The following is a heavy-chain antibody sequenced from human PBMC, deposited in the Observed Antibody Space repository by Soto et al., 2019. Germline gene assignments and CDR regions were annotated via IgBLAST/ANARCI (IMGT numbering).Heavy chain of an antibody. CDR3: VTRSWPVAWWGGDSPGGGF. V-gene: IGHV3-72*01. CDR1: GFTFSDHY. Sequence: EVQLVESGGDLVQPGGSLRLSCAASGFTFSDHYIAWVRQAPGQGLEWVGRSRNQANTYTTEYAASVKGRFTISRDDSRNSLYLQMNSLKTEDTAVYYCVTRSWPVAWWGGDSPGGGFWGQGTLVTVSS. J-gene: IGHJ4*02. CDR2: SRNQANTYTT. D-gene: IGHD2-21*01.